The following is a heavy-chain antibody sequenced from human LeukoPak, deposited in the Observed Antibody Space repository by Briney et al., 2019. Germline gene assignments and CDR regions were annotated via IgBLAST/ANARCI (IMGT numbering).Heavy chain of an antibody. V-gene: IGHV4-39*07. CDR3: ARGEPEGITMVRGVIVSAFDI. Sequence: TASETLSLTCTVSGGSISSSSYYWGWIRQPPGKGLEWIGSIYYSGSTYYNPSLKSRVTISVDTSKNQFSLKLSSVTAADTAVYYCARGEPEGITMVRGVIVSAFDIWGQGTMVTVSS. CDR1: GGSISSSSYY. CDR2: IYYSGST. D-gene: IGHD3-10*01. J-gene: IGHJ3*02.